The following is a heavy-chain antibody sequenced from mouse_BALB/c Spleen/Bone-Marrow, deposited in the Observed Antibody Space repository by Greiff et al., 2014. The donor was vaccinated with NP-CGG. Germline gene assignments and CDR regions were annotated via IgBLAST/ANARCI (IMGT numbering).Heavy chain of an antibody. CDR1: GFTFSSFG. V-gene: IGHV5-17*02. Sequence: VQLKQSGGGLVQPGGSRKLSCAASGFTFSSFGMHWVRQAPEKGLEWVAYISSGSSTIYYADTVKGRFTISRDNPKNTLFLQMTSLRSEGTAMYYCARGAARATWFAYWGQGTLVTVSA. CDR2: ISSGSSTI. CDR3: ARGAARATWFAY. D-gene: IGHD3-1*01. J-gene: IGHJ3*01.